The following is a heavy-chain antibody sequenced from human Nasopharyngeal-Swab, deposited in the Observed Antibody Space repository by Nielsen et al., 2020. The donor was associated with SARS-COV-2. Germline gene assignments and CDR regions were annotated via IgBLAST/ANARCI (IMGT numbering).Heavy chain of an antibody. Sequence: ASVKVSCKASGYTFRIYYMHWVRQAPGQGLEWMGLINPSGGQTTYAQKFQGRVTMTRDTSTSTVYMELSGLRSEDTAVYYCARDLDPATAGALDIWGQGTMVTVSS. D-gene: IGHD2-2*01. CDR1: GYTFRIYY. J-gene: IGHJ3*02. V-gene: IGHV1-46*01. CDR2: INPSGGQT. CDR3: ARDLDPATAGALDI.